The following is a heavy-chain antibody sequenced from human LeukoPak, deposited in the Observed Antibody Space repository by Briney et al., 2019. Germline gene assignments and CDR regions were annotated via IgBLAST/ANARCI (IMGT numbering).Heavy chain of an antibody. CDR2: IYHSGST. Sequence: PSETLSLTCAVSGSSIRSNYYWGWFRQPPGKGLEWIGSIYHSGSTSYNPSLKSRVTISVDTSQNQFSLKLNSTTAADTAVYYCARNTTDRFFDYWGQGTLVTVSS. V-gene: IGHV4-38-2*01. CDR1: GSSIRSNYY. D-gene: IGHD4-17*01. CDR3: ARNTTDRFFDY. J-gene: IGHJ4*02.